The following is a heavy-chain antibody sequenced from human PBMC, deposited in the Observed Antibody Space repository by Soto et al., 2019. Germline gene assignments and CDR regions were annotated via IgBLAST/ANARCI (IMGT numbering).Heavy chain of an antibody. CDR1: GFAFRSHG. CDR3: AKDRLVDFRSGYYYYFDY. Sequence: PGGSPRLSCAASGFAFRSHGRLWFRQAPGKGLEWVAVISYDGSNKYYADSVKGRFTISRDNSKNTLYLQMNSLRAEDTAVYYCAKDRLVDFRSGYYYYFDYRGQGT. J-gene: IGHJ4*02. D-gene: IGHD3-3*01. CDR2: ISYDGSNK. V-gene: IGHV3-30*18.